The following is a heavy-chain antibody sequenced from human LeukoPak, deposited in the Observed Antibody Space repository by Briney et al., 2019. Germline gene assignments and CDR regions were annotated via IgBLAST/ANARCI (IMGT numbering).Heavy chain of an antibody. Sequence: PSETLSLTCTASGGSISSSSYYWGWIRQPPGKGLEWIGSIYYSGSTYYNPSLKSRVTISVDTSKNQFSLKLSSVTAADTAVYYCARHTRVSSGWYFDYWGQGTLVTVSS. CDR1: GGSISSSSYY. D-gene: IGHD6-19*01. V-gene: IGHV4-39*01. CDR3: ARHTRVSSGWYFDY. J-gene: IGHJ4*02. CDR2: IYYSGST.